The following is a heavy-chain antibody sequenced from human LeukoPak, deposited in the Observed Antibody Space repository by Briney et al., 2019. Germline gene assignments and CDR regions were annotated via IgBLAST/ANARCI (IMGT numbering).Heavy chain of an antibody. CDR3: ARDFQYSTTMVRGVHWFDP. CDR2: IYSGGST. V-gene: IGHV3-66*01. D-gene: IGHD3-10*01. Sequence: GGSLRLSCAASGFTVSSNYMSWVRQAPGKGLEWVSVIYSGGSTYYADSVKGRFTISRDNSKNTLYLQMNSLRAEDTAVYYCARDFQYSTTMVRGVHWFDPWGQGTLVTVSS. CDR1: GFTVSSNY. J-gene: IGHJ5*02.